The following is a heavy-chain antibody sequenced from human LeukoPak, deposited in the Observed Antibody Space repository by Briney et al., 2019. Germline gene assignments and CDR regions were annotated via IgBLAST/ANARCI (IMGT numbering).Heavy chain of an antibody. CDR1: GFTFDDFG. V-gene: IGHV3-20*01. Sequence: TGGSLRLSCEASGFTFDDFGMSWVRQVPGKGLEWVSGINWNGDTTGYADSVKGRFTISRDNAKSSLYLQMNSLRAEDTGLYRCVRGGYCTRTSCRYYYYYYMDVWGKGTTVTVSS. CDR3: VRGGYCTRTSCRYYYYYYMDV. D-gene: IGHD2-2*01. J-gene: IGHJ6*03. CDR2: INWNGDTT.